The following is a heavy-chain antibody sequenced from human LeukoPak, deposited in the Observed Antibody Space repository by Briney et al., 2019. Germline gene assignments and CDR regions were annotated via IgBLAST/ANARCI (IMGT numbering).Heavy chain of an antibody. Sequence: GASVKVSCTASGSTFTSYAMNWVRQAPEQGLEWMGWINTNTGNPTYAQGFTGRFVFSLDTSVSTAYLQISSLKAEDTAVYYCARDGHSSSWSYFDYWGQGTLVTVSS. CDR3: ARDGHSSSWSYFDY. J-gene: IGHJ4*02. V-gene: IGHV7-4-1*02. CDR2: INTNTGNP. D-gene: IGHD6-13*01. CDR1: GSTFTSYA.